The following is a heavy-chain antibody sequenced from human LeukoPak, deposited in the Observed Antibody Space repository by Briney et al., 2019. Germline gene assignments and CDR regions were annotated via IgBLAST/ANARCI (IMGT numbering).Heavy chain of an antibody. V-gene: IGHV3-7*03. J-gene: IGHJ6*02. D-gene: IGHD3-16*01. CDR2: INHNGNVN. CDR1: ALIFSGHW. Sequence: PGGSLRLSCEGSALIFSGHWMNWARQAPGKGLEWVASINHNGNVNYYVDSVKGRFTISRDNAKNSLYLQMSNLRAEDTAVYFCARGGGLDVWGQGATVTVSS. CDR3: ARGGGLDV.